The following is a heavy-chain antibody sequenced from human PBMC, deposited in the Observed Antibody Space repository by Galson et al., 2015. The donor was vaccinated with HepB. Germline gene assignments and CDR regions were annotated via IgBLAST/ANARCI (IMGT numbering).Heavy chain of an antibody. CDR2: IVPLYNKP. D-gene: IGHD3-16*01. CDR3: AREGGLKLPFFDT. J-gene: IGHJ4*02. CDR1: GGTCSNYA. Sequence: SVKVSCKASGGTCSNYAINWVRQAPGQGLEWMGDIVPLYNKPNYAQRFQGRVTITADESTRTVYMELNSLRSEDTAVYYCAREGGLKLPFFDTWGQGTLVTVSS. V-gene: IGHV1-69*13.